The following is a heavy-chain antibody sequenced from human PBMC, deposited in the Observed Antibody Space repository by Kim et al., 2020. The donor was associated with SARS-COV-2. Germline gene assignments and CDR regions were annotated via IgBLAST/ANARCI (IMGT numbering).Heavy chain of an antibody. Sequence: GGSLRLSCAASGFTFSSYAMHWVRQAPGKGLEWVAVISYDGSNKYYADSVKGRFTISRDNSKNTLYLQMNSLRAEDTAVYYCARGRGWLPYFDYWGQGTL. CDR3: ARGRGWLPYFDY. J-gene: IGHJ4*02. D-gene: IGHD6-19*01. CDR1: GFTFSSYA. V-gene: IGHV3-30*04. CDR2: ISYDGSNK.